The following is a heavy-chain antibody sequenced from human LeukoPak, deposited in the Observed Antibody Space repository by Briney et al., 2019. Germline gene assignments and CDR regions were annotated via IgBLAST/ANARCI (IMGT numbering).Heavy chain of an antibody. J-gene: IGHJ6*03. Sequence: GGSLRLSCAASGFTFSSYSMNWVRQAPGKGLEWVSYISSSSSTIYYADSVKGRFTISRDNAKNSLYLQMNSLRDEDTAVYYCARDDRRSGGSWDYYYYYYMDVWGKGTTVAVSS. CDR3: ARDDRRSGGSWDYYYYYYMDV. CDR2: ISSSSSTI. CDR1: GFTFSSYS. D-gene: IGHD2-15*01. V-gene: IGHV3-48*02.